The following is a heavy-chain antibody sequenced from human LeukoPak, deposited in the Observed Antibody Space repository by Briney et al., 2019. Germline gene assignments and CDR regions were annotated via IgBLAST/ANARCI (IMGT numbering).Heavy chain of an antibody. Sequence: ASVKLSCKASGGTFSSYATSWVRHAPGQGLEWMGGIIPIFGTANYAQKVRGSVTITTAESTSRAYMELRSLRSEDTAVYYCAHHAKWGYYFDYWGQGTLVTVSS. V-gene: IGHV1-69*05. CDR2: IIPIFGTA. D-gene: IGHD7-27*01. CDR3: AHHAKWGYYFDY. CDR1: GGTFSSYA. J-gene: IGHJ4*02.